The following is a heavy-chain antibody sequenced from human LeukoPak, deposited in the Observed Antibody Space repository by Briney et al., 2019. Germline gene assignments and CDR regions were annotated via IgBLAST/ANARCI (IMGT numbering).Heavy chain of an antibody. V-gene: IGHV4-39*01. J-gene: IGHJ6*03. Sequence: SETLSLTCTVSGGSISSSSYYWGWIRQPPGKGLEWIGSIYYSGSTYYNPSLKSRVTISVDTSKNQFSLKLSSVTAADTAVYYCARLDSGTYYYYYYYMDVWGKGTTVTVSS. CDR3: ARLDSGTYYYYYYYMDV. D-gene: IGHD1-26*01. CDR1: GGSISSSSYY. CDR2: IYYSGST.